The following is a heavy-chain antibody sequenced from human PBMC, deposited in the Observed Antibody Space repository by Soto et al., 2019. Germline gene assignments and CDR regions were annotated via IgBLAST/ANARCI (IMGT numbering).Heavy chain of an antibody. CDR1: GYTFTGYY. J-gene: IGHJ6*04. D-gene: IGHD5-18*01. Sequence: ASVKVSCKASGYTFTGYYMHWVRQAPGQGLEWMGWINPNSGGTNYAQKFQGRVTMTRDTSISTAYMELSRLRSDDTAVYYCASRSGDWGYSYGLWYYYGMDVWGKGTTVTVSS. CDR3: ASRSGDWGYSYGLWYYYGMDV. V-gene: IGHV1-2*02. CDR2: INPNSGGT.